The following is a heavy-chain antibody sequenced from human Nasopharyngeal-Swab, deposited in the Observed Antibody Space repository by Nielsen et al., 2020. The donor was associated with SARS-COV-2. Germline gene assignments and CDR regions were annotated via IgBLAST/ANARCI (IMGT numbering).Heavy chain of an antibody. CDR3: ARYQGYTGWDQAYFDS. D-gene: IGHD5-24*01. CDR1: GLSLSTSGMS. CDR2: IDLADDK. V-gene: IGHV2-70*11. J-gene: IGHJ4*02. Sequence: SGPTLVKPTQTLTLTCTFSGLSLSTSGMSVSWIRQPTGKALEWLARIDLADDKYYSTYLKTRLYVSKEISKNQVVLTMTNMDPVDTATYFCARYQGYTGWDQAYFDSWGQGALVTVSS.